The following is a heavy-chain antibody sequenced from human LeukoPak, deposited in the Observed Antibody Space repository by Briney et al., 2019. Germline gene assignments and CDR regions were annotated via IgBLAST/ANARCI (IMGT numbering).Heavy chain of an antibody. CDR3: AKGAHVVPAANQFDY. V-gene: IGHV3-30*02. Sequence: GGSLRLSCAASGFTFSSYGMHWVRQAPGKGLEWVAFIRYDGSNKYYADSVKGRFTISRDNSKNTLYLQMNSLRAEDTAVYYCAKGAHVVPAANQFDYWGQGTLVTVSS. J-gene: IGHJ4*02. CDR2: IRYDGSNK. D-gene: IGHD2-2*01. CDR1: GFTFSSYG.